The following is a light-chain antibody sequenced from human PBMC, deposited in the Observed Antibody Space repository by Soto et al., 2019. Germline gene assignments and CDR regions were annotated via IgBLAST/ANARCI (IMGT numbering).Light chain of an antibody. V-gene: IGKV1-39*01. Sequence: DLQMTQSPSSLSASVGDRVPITCRASQSTSSYLNWYQQKPGKAPKLLIYAASNLQSGVPSRFSGSGSGTDFTLTISSLQPEDFATYYCQQSYSTLGLTFGGGTKVEIK. CDR2: AAS. J-gene: IGKJ4*01. CDR3: QQSYSTLGLT. CDR1: QSTSSY.